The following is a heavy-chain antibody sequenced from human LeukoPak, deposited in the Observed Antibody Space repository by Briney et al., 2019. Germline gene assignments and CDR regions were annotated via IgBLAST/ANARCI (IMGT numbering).Heavy chain of an antibody. V-gene: IGHV3-49*04. J-gene: IGHJ4*02. Sequence: GGSLRLSCTASGFTFGDNAMSWVRQAPGKGLEWVGFIRSKAYGGTTEYAASVKGRFTISRDDSKSIAYLQMNSLKTEDTAVYYCNYYDSSGYPDYWGQGTLVTVSS. CDR1: GFTFGDNA. CDR2: IRSKAYGGTT. D-gene: IGHD3-22*01. CDR3: NYYDSSGYPDY.